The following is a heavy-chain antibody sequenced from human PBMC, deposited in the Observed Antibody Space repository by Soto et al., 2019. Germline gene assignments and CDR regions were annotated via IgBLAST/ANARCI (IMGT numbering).Heavy chain of an antibody. D-gene: IGHD2-15*01. CDR1: GFTFSSYE. J-gene: IGHJ4*02. CDR3: ARDRTLYQY. Sequence: PVGSLRLSCAASGFTFSSYEMNWVRQAPGKGLEWVSYISSSGSTIYYADSVKGRFTISRDNAKNSLYLQMNSLRAEDTAVYYCARDRTLYQYWGQGTLVTVSS. CDR2: ISSSGSTI. V-gene: IGHV3-48*03.